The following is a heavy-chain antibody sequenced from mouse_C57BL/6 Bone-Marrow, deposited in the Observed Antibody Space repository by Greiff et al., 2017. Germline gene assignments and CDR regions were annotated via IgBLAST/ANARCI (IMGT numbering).Heavy chain of an antibody. CDR3: ARGDYGSSFYGSYYFDY. D-gene: IGHD1-1*01. V-gene: IGHV1-81*01. CDR2: IYPRSGNT. CDR1: GYTFTSYG. J-gene: IGHJ2*01. Sequence: QVQLQQSGAELARPGASVKLSCKASGYTFTSYGISWVKQRTGQGLEWIGEIYPRSGNTYYNEKFKGKATLTVDTSSSTAYMELHSLTSEDSAVYFCARGDYGSSFYGSYYFDYWGQGTTLTVSS.